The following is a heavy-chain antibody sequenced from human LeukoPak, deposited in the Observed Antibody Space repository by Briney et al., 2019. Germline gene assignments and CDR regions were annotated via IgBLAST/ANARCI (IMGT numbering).Heavy chain of an antibody. CDR2: IKQDGSEK. V-gene: IGHV3-7*03. CDR3: AKEYDSSSWYTEPDAQRYGMDV. CDR1: GFTFSNYW. Sequence: GGSLRLSCAASGFTFSNYWMTWVRQAPGKGLEWVANIKQDGSEKYYVDSVKGRFTVSRDNAKNSLYLQMNSLRAEDTALYYCAKEYDSSSWYTEPDAQRYGMDVWGQGTTVTVSS. J-gene: IGHJ6*02. D-gene: IGHD6-13*01.